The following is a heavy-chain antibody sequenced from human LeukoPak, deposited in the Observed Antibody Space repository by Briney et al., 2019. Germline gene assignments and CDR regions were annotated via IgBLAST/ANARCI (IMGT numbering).Heavy chain of an antibody. CDR2: IYYSGTT. Sequence: KPSETLSLTCTVSGGSISSSDYYWGWLPQPPGQGLVWIGSIYYSGTTYYNPSLKSRPTISVDTSKNHFSLRLNAVTAADTAVYYCARAGLRNGVDYRGQGTLVTVSS. CDR1: GGSISSSDYY. J-gene: IGHJ4*02. CDR3: ARAGLRNGVDY. V-gene: IGHV4-39*02. D-gene: IGHD3-10*01.